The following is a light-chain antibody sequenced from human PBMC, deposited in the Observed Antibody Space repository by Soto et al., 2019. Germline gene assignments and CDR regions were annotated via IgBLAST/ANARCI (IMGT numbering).Light chain of an antibody. CDR1: SSDVGAHNF. J-gene: IGLJ1*01. CDR3: NSYTSSNTYV. CDR2: EVS. V-gene: IGLV2-14*01. Sequence: QSALTQPASVSGSPGQAITISCSGSSSDVGAHNFASWYQHHPGKAPKLMIYEVSNRPSGVSNRFSGSKSGNTASLTISGLQAEDEADYYCNSYTSSNTYVFGSGTKVTVL.